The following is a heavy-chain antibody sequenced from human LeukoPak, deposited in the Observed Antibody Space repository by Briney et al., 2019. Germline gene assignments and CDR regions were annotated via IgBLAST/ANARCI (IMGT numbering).Heavy chain of an antibody. CDR3: AKGGYSYGYYYYYMDV. Sequence: PGGSLRLSCAASGFTFSSYAMSWVRQAPGKGLEWVSAISGSGGSTYYADSVEGRFTISRDNSKNTLYLQMNSLRAEDTAVYYCAKGGYSYGYYYYYMDVWAKGPRSPSP. CDR2: ISGSGGST. J-gene: IGHJ6*03. D-gene: IGHD5-18*01. CDR1: GFTFSSYA. V-gene: IGHV3-23*01.